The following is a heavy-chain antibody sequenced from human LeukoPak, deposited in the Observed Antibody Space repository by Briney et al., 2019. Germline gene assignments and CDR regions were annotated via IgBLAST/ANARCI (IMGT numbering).Heavy chain of an antibody. J-gene: IGHJ4*02. V-gene: IGHV3-48*03. CDR2: ISSSGTTM. CDR3: ARVMTTVTTKDY. D-gene: IGHD4-17*01. Sequence: GGSLSLSCDASGFTFSSYEMNWVRQAPGKGLECVSYISSSGTTMYYADSVKGRFTISRDNAKNSLYLQMNSLRAEDTAVYYCARVMTTVTTKDYWGQGTLVTVSS. CDR1: GFTFSSYE.